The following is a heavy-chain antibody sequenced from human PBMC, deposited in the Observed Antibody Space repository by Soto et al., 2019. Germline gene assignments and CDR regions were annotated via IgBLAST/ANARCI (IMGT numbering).Heavy chain of an antibody. D-gene: IGHD3-16*01. CDR3: ARGGTTGGLDV. CDR1: GFTFRSYV. Sequence: QVQLVESGGGVVQPGASLRVSCVGSGFTFRSYVIHWVRQAPGKGLEWVALTSYDGSDKYYGDSVRGRFTISRDNSRNTVDLQMDSLRLDDTALYYCARGGTTGGLDVWGQGNLVSVSS. V-gene: IGHV3-30*19. J-gene: IGHJ1*01. CDR2: TSYDGSDK.